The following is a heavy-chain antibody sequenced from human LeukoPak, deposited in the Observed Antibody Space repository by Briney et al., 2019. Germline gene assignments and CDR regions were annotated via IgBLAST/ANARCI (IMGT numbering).Heavy chain of an antibody. D-gene: IGHD2-2*01. CDR3: ARVPAALDY. CDR2: IYHSGST. CDR1: GYSISSGYY. Sequence: SETLSLTCAVSGYSISSGYYWGWIRQPPGKGLEWIGSIYHSGSTYYNPSLKSRVTISVDTSKNQFPLKLSSVTAADTAVYYCARVPAALDYWGQGTLVTVSS. J-gene: IGHJ4*02. V-gene: IGHV4-38-2*01.